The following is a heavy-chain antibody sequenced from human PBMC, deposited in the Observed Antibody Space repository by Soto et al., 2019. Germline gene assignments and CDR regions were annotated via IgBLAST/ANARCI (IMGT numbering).Heavy chain of an antibody. D-gene: IGHD3-3*01. CDR3: ARGTRGGYFWSCYYYYYYKYF. Sequence: SETLSITCTVSGGSISSYYWSWIRQPPGKGLEWIGYIYYSGSTNYNPSLKSRVTISVDTSKNQFSLKLSSVTAADTAVYYCARGTRGGYFWSCYYYYYYKYFWGQG. V-gene: IGHV4-59*01. CDR1: GGSISSYY. CDR2: IYYSGST. J-gene: IGHJ6*03.